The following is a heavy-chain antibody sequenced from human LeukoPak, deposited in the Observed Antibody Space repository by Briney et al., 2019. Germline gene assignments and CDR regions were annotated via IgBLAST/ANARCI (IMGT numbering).Heavy chain of an antibody. D-gene: IGHD5-24*01. J-gene: IGHJ4*02. CDR1: GFTFGSYA. CDR2: ISYDGSNK. CDR3: ARDAEMATTYYFDY. Sequence: PGGSLRLSCAASGFTFGSYAMHWVRQAPGKGLEWVAVISYDGSNKYYADSVKGRFTISRDNSKNTLYLQMNSLRAEDTAVYYCARDAEMATTYYFDYWGQGTLVTVSS. V-gene: IGHV3-30-3*01.